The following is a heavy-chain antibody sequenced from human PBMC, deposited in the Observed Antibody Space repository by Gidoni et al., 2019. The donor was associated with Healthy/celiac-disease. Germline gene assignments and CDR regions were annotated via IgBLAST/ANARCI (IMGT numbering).Heavy chain of an antibody. V-gene: IGHV1-46*01. CDR1: GYTFTSYY. J-gene: IGHJ6*02. Sequence: QVQLVQSGAEVKKPGASVKVSCKASGYTFTSYYMHWVRQAPGQGLEWMGIINPSGGSTSYAQKFQGRVTMTRDASTSTVYMELSSLRSEDTAVYYCATRGYCSSTSCYYYYYYGMDVWGQGTTVTVSS. CDR2: INPSGGST. D-gene: IGHD2-2*01. CDR3: ATRGYCSSTSCYYYYYYGMDV.